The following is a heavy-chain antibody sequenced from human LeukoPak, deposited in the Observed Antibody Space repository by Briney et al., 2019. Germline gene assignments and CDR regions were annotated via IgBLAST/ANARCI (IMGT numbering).Heavy chain of an antibody. Sequence: SETLSLTCTVSGGSISSSSYYWGWIRQPPGKGLEWIGSMYYSGSTYYNASLKSRVTISVDTSKNQFSLKLSSVIAADTAVYYCAREIHAPTPNWFDPWGQGTLVTVSS. CDR3: AREIHAPTPNWFDP. D-gene: IGHD2-2*01. V-gene: IGHV4-39*07. J-gene: IGHJ5*02. CDR2: MYYSGST. CDR1: GGSISSSSYY.